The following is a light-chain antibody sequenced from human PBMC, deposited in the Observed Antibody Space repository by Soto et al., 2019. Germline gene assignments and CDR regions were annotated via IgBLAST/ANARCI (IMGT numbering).Light chain of an antibody. V-gene: IGKV3-20*01. Sequence: EIVLTQSPGTLSLSPGERATLSCRASQSVSNNYLAWYQHKPGQAPRLLIYGASSRATGIPDRFSGSGSGTDFTLTISRLEPEDFAVYYCQQFSSYPLTFGGGTKVDI. CDR1: QSVSNNY. CDR3: QQFSSYPLT. J-gene: IGKJ4*01. CDR2: GAS.